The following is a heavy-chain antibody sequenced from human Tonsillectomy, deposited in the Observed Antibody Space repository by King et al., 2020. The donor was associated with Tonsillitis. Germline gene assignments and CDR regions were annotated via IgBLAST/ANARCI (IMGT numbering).Heavy chain of an antibody. CDR2: ISNSGANT. V-gene: IGHV3-23*04. CDR1: GFTFSNYA. D-gene: IGHD4-23*01. J-gene: IGHJ4*02. CDR3: AKRAPLEWELGVFDY. Sequence: VQLVESGGGLVQPGGSLRLSCAASGFTFSNYAMSWVRQAPGKGLEWVSAISNSGANTYYADSVKGRFTISRDNSKHTLYLQMNSLRAEDTAVYFCAKRAPLEWELGVFDYWGQGTLVTVSS.